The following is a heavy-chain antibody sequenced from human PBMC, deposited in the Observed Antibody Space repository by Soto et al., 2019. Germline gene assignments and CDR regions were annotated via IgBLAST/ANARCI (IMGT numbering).Heavy chain of an antibody. CDR2: ISDSDGTT. V-gene: IGHV3-23*01. J-gene: IGHJ4*02. CDR3: AKGWQVRGGQFDY. CDR1: GFTFRNYV. D-gene: IGHD6-19*01. Sequence: EVQLLESGGNLVQPGGSLRLSCVASGFTFRNYVMSWVRQAPGKGLEWVSGISDSDGTTYYADFVKGRFTISRDNSKNTLYLQMNTLRDDDSAVYYCAKGWQVRGGQFDYWGQGTLVSVSS.